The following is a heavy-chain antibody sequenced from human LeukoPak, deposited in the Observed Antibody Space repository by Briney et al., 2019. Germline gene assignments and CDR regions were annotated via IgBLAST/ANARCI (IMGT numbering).Heavy chain of an antibody. CDR2: IWYDGSNK. J-gene: IGHJ5*02. CDR1: GFTFSSYG. CDR3: AREGHYYGSGSYYSNWFDP. Sequence: PGGSLRLSCAASGFTFSSYGMRWVRQAPGKGLEWVAVIWYDGSNKYYADSVKGRFTISRDNSKNTLYLQMNSLRAEDTAVYYCAREGHYYGSGSYYSNWFDPWGQGTLVTVSS. V-gene: IGHV3-33*01. D-gene: IGHD3-10*01.